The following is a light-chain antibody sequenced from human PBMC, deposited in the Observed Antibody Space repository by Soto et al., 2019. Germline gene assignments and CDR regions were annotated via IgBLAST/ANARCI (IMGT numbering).Light chain of an antibody. CDR3: QLYNRNTWS. CDR1: QSVGTW. Sequence: DIHMPQSPSTLPASVGGRVTITCRASQSVGTWVAWYQQKPGKAPKLLIYGASNLESGVPSRFSGSGSGTEFTLTITTLQPDDFATYFCQLYNRNTWSFGPGTKVDIK. V-gene: IGKV1-5*01. CDR2: GAS. J-gene: IGKJ1*01.